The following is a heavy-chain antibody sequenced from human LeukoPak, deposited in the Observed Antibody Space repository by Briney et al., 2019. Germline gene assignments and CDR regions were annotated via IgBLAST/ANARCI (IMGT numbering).Heavy chain of an antibody. CDR1: GYTFASYD. D-gene: IGHD2-2*01. Sequence: AASVKASCKASGYTFASYDISWVRQAPGQGLECMGWISAYNGNTNYAQKFQGRVTMTTETSTSTAYMELRSLRSDDTAVYYCARGGLSSRIDYWGQGTLVTVPS. CDR2: ISAYNGNT. V-gene: IGHV1-18*01. J-gene: IGHJ4*02. CDR3: ARGGLSSRIDY.